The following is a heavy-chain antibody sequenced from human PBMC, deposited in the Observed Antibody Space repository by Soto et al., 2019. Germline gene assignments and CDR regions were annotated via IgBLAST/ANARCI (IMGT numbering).Heavy chain of an antibody. D-gene: IGHD5-18*01. Sequence: PGESLKISWKGSGYSFAGYWITWVRQKPGRGLEWMGRIDPSDSQTYYSPSFRGHVTISVTKSITTVFLQWSSLRASDTAMYYCARQIYGSDTGPNFQYYFDSWGQGTPVTVSS. CDR2: IDPSDSQT. CDR3: ARQIYGSDTGPNFQYYFDS. CDR1: GYSFAGYW. J-gene: IGHJ4*02. V-gene: IGHV5-10-1*01.